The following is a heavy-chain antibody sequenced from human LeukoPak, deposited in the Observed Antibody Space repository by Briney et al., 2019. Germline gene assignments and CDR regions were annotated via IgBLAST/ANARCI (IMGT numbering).Heavy chain of an antibody. Sequence: ASVKVSCKTSGYTFNTYYIHWVRQAPGQWLEWMGIINPSGGSTTYAQKFQGRVTMTRDTSTTTVYMELNNLKSEDTAVYYCARDGSPARFDYWGHGALVTVSS. CDR2: INPSGGST. V-gene: IGHV1-46*02. J-gene: IGHJ4*01. CDR3: ARDGSPARFDY. CDR1: GYTFNTYY. D-gene: IGHD6-13*01.